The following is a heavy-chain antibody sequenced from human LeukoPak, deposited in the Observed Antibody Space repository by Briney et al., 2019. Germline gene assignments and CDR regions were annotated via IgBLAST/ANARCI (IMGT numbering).Heavy chain of an antibody. Sequence: ASVKVSCKVSGYTLTELSMHWVRQAPGKGLEWMGGSDPEDGETIYAQKFQGRVTMTEDTSTDTAYMELSSLRSEDTAVYYCATDRILRYSSGWTDYWGQGTLVTVSS. CDR1: GYTLTELS. D-gene: IGHD6-19*01. J-gene: IGHJ4*02. CDR3: ATDRILRYSSGWTDY. CDR2: SDPEDGET. V-gene: IGHV1-24*01.